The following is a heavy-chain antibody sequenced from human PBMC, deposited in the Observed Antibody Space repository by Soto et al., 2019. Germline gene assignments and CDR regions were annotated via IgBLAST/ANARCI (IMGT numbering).Heavy chain of an antibody. J-gene: IGHJ5*02. CDR1: GFSLSTSGEA. CDR2: IFWDDYN. CDR3: AHYVSASPAGWFDP. D-gene: IGHD3-10*01. V-gene: IGHV2-5*02. Sequence: QITLKESGPALVKPTQTLTLTCTFSGFSLSTSGEAVGWIRQPPGEALEWLALIFWDDYNRYNPTLKTRLTITKDTSKNQVVLTLSNMVPVDTATYYCAHYVSASPAGWFDPWGQGILVTVSS.